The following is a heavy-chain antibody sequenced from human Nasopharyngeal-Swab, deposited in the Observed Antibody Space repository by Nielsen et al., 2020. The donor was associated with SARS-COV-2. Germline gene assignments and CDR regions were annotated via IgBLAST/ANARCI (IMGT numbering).Heavy chain of an antibody. J-gene: IGHJ6*02. D-gene: IGHD1-26*01. V-gene: IGHV1-18*01. CDR1: GYTFTNYG. Sequence: ASVKVSCKASGYTFTNYGISWVRQAPGEGLEWMGWSSVYNGNTNYGQRVQGRVTMTTDTSTNTAYMELRSLRSDDTAVHYCARVTWQLVGYYYCGMDVWGQGTTVTVSS. CDR2: SSVYNGNT. CDR3: ARVTWQLVGYYYCGMDV.